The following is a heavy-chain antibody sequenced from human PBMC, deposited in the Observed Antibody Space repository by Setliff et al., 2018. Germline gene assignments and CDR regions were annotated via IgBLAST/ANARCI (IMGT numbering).Heavy chain of an antibody. D-gene: IGHD3-3*01. CDR1: GYTFTTYY. Sequence: ASVKVSCKASGYTFTTYYMHWVRQAPGQGLEWMGMINPGGGSTTYAQKFQGRVTMTRDTSTSTVYMEVSSLRSEDTAVYYCARDRYYNSWSGTSITAPHDAFDIWGQGTMVTVSS. CDR3: ARDRYYNSWSGTSITAPHDAFDI. CDR2: INPGGGST. V-gene: IGHV1-46*03. J-gene: IGHJ3*02.